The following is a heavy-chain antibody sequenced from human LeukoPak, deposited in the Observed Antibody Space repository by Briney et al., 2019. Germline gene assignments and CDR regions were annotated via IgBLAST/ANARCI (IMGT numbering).Heavy chain of an antibody. V-gene: IGHV3-53*01. Sequence: GRSLRLSCAASGFTVSSNYMSWVRQAPGKGLEWVSVIYSGGGTDYADSVKGRFTISRDNSKNTLYLQMNSLRAEDTAVYYCAKGGRYCSSTSCYYFDYWGQGTLVTVSS. J-gene: IGHJ4*02. CDR3: AKGGRYCSSTSCYYFDY. CDR1: GFTVSSNY. D-gene: IGHD2-2*01. CDR2: IYSGGGT.